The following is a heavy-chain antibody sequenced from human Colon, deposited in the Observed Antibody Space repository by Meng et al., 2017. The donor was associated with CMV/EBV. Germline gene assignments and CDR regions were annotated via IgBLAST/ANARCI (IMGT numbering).Heavy chain of an antibody. D-gene: IGHD2-15*01. CDR2: IYYSGST. CDR1: GGSISSSSYY. V-gene: IGHV4-39*07. CDR3: ASTGYCSGGSCYFFDP. Sequence: GSLRLSCTVSGGSISSSSYYWGWIRQPPGKGLEWIGSIYYSGSTYYNPSLKSRVTISVDTSKNQFSLKLSSVTAADTAVYYCASTGYCSGGSCYFFDPWGQGTLVTVSS. J-gene: IGHJ5*02.